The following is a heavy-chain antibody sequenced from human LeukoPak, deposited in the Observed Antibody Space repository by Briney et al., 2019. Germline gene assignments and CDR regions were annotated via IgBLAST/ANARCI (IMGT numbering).Heavy chain of an antibody. CDR3: ARARPGGSYYMDV. Sequence: PSETLSLTCAVYGGSFSGYYWSWIRQSPGKGLEWIGEINHSGNSKYNPSLKSRVTISVDTSKNQFSLKLSSVTAADTAVYYCARARPGGSYYMDVWGKGTTVTVSS. CDR1: GGSFSGYY. D-gene: IGHD1-26*01. CDR2: INHSGNS. V-gene: IGHV4-34*01. J-gene: IGHJ6*03.